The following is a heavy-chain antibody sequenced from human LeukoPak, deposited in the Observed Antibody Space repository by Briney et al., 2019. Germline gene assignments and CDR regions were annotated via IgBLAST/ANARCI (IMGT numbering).Heavy chain of an antibody. D-gene: IGHD3-22*01. CDR1: GGSISSSNW. J-gene: IGHJ4*02. CDR2: IYHSGST. Sequence: SGTLSLTCAVSGGSISSSNWWSWVRQPPGKGLEWIGEIYHSGSTNYNPSLKSRVTISVDKSKNQFSLKLSSVTAADTAVYYCARGPGGAHYYDSSGYYYYWGQGTLVTVSS. CDR3: ARGPGGAHYYDSSGYYYY. V-gene: IGHV4-4*02.